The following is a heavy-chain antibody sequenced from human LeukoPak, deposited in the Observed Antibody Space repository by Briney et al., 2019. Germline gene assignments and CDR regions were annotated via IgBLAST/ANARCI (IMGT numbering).Heavy chain of an antibody. D-gene: IGHD3-10*01. CDR1: GYTFTSCG. CDR3: ARDRAMVRGVIRTFPADY. CDR2: ISTYNGNT. J-gene: IGHJ4*02. V-gene: IGHV1-18*04. Sequence: ASGKVSCKSAGYTFTSCGIGWVRQAPGQGLELMGWISTYNGNTNYAQKLKGRVTMTTDKSTSTAYMELRSLRSDDTAVYYCARDRAMVRGVIRTFPADYWGQGTLVTVSS.